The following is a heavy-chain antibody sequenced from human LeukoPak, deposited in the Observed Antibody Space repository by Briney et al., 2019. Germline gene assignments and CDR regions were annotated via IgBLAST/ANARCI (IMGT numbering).Heavy chain of an antibody. CDR3: ARSRWYSSSLWYYYMDV. CDR1: GDSFTGYY. CDR2: IKHSSTT. D-gene: IGHD6-13*01. Sequence: SGTLSVSCADHGDSFTGYYRSWIRQTPGEGLEWIGEIKHSSTTNYDPSLKSRVTISRDKAKNQFYLKMSTLTAEDTGVYYCARSRWYSSSLWYYYMDVWGKGTTVTVSS. J-gene: IGHJ6*03. V-gene: IGHV4-34*01.